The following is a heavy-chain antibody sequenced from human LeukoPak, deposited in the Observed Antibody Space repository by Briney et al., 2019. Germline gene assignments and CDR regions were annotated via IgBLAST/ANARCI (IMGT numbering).Heavy chain of an antibody. J-gene: IGHJ4*02. CDR2: ISGSGGST. CDR1: GFTFSSYA. D-gene: IGHD3-10*01. Sequence: GGSLRLSCAASGFTFSSYAMSWVRQAPGKGLEWVSAISGSGGSTYYADSVKGRVTISRDNSKNTLYLQMNSLRAEDTAVYYCAKGPTFLTMVRNDYWGQGTLVTVSS. CDR3: AKGPTFLTMVRNDY. V-gene: IGHV3-23*01.